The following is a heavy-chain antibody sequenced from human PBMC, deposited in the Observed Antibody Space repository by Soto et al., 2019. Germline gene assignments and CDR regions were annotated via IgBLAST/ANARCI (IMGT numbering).Heavy chain of an antibody. D-gene: IGHD2-15*01. CDR3: ARLTVVLDH. CDR1: GDSVNSGSNY. CDR2: IYSSGGT. Sequence: SETLSLTCAVSGDSVNSGSNYWTWIRQAPGKGLEWIGYIYSSGGTNYNPSLKSRVTISIDTSKNQFSLRLSSVTAADTAVYYCARLTVVLDHWGQGTLVTVSS. V-gene: IGHV4-61*01. J-gene: IGHJ4*02.